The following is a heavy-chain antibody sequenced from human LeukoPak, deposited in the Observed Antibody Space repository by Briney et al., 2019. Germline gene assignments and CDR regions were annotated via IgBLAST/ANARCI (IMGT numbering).Heavy chain of an antibody. D-gene: IGHD3-22*01. CDR1: GYTLTELS. CDR3: ATVSYYDSSGYSPDFDY. V-gene: IGHV1-24*01. CDR2: FDPEDGET. Sequence: ASVKVSCKVSGYTLTELSMHWVRQAPGKGLEGMGGFDPEDGETIYAQKFEGRVTMTEDTSTDTAYMELSSLRSEDTAVYYCATVSYYDSSGYSPDFDYWGQGTLVTVSS. J-gene: IGHJ4*02.